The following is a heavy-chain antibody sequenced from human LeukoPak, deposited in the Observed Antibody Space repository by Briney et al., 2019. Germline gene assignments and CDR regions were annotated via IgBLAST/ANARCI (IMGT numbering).Heavy chain of an antibody. D-gene: IGHD2/OR15-2a*01. Sequence: ASETLSLTCTVSGVSISSYYWSWIRQPPGKGLEWIGYIYYSGSTNYNPSLKSRVTISVDTSKNQFSLKLSSVTAADTAVYYCARDPSMRYWGQGTLVTVSS. V-gene: IGHV4-59*01. CDR3: ARDPSMRY. CDR2: IYYSGST. CDR1: GVSISSYY. J-gene: IGHJ4*02.